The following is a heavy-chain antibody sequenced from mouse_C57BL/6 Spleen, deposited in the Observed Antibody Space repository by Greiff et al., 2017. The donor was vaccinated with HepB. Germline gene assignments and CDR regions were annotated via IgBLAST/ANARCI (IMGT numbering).Heavy chain of an antibody. CDR1: GYTFTSYW. Sequence: QVQLQQPGAELVKPGASVKLSCKASGYTFTSYWMQWVKQRPGQGLEWIGEIDPSDSYTNYNQKFKGQATLTVDTSSSTAYMQLSSLTSEDSAVYYCARGGITTVPYYFDYWGQGTTLTVAS. CDR2: IDPSDSYT. J-gene: IGHJ2*01. D-gene: IGHD1-1*01. V-gene: IGHV1-50*01. CDR3: ARGGITTVPYYFDY.